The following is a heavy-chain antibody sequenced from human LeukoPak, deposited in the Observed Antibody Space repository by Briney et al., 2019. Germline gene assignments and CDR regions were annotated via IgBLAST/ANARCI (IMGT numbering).Heavy chain of an antibody. J-gene: IGHJ6*03. CDR3: ARDPPCAGGSCYVSHRDCYDYMDV. CDR1: GGTFSSYA. V-gene: IGHV1-69*05. Sequence: GASVKVSCKASGGTFSSYAISWVRQAPGQGLEWMGRIIPIFGTANYAQKFQGRVTITTDESTSTAYMELSSLRSEDTAVYYCARDPPCAGGSCYVSHRDCYDYMDVWGKGTTVTVSS. D-gene: IGHD2-15*01. CDR2: IIPIFGTA.